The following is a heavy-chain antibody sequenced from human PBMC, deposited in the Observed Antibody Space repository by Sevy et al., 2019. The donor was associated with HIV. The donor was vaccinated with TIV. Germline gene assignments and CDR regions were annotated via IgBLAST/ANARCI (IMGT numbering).Heavy chain of an antibody. CDR1: GYNFNNYY. V-gene: IGHV1-46*02. CDR2: INPSGGST. D-gene: IGHD3-22*01. J-gene: IGHJ4*02. CDR3: ARVYYYDSSGPGH. Sequence: ASVKVSCKASGYNFNNYYMHWVRQAPGQGLEWMGIINPSGGSTSYAQKFQGRVTMTRDTSTSTVYMELSSLRSEDTAVYYCARVYYYDSSGPGHWGQGTLVTVSS.